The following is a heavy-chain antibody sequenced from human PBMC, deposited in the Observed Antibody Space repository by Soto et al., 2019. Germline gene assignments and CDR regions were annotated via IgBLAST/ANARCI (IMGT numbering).Heavy chain of an antibody. V-gene: IGHV5-51*01. CDR2: IYPGDSDT. CDR1: GYSFTSYW. Sequence: GESLKISCKGSGYSFTSYWIGWVRQMPGKGLEWMGIIYPGDSDTRYSPSFQGQVTISADKSISTAYLQWSSLKASDTAMYYCARQPYSSGTLDYYYGMDAWGQGNTLALSS. D-gene: IGHD6-19*01. CDR3: ARQPYSSGTLDYYYGMDA. J-gene: IGHJ6*02.